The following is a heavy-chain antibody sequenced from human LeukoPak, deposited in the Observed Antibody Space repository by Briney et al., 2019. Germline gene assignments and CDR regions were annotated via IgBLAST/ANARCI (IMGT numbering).Heavy chain of an antibody. CDR3: ARFNSGSYQHYFDY. Sequence: SETLSLTCTVSGGSISSSSYYWGWIRQPPGKGLEWIGSIYYSGSTYYNPSLKSRVTISIDTSKNQFSLKLSSVTAADTAVYYCARFNSGSYQHYFDYWGQGTLVTVSS. D-gene: IGHD1-26*01. J-gene: IGHJ4*02. CDR1: GGSISSSSYY. V-gene: IGHV4-39*07. CDR2: IYYSGST.